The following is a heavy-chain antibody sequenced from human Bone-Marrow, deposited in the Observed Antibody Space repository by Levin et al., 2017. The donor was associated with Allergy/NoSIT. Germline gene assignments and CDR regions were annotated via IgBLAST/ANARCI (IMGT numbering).Heavy chain of an antibody. CDR2: ISGSGGST. CDR1: GFTFSSYA. D-gene: IGHD2-2*01. J-gene: IGHJ2*01. V-gene: IGHV3-23*01. Sequence: PGESLKISCAASGFTFSSYAMSWVRQAPGKGLEWVSAISGSGGSTYYADSVKGRFTISRDNSKNTLYLQMNSLRAEDTAVYYCAKVLDIVVLGWYFDLWGRGTLVTVSS. CDR3: AKVLDIVVLGWYFDL.